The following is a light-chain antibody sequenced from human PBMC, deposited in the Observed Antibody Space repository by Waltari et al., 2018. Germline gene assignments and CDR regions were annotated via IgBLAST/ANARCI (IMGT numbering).Light chain of an antibody. V-gene: IGLV2-14*01. CDR3: SSYTSSSTLV. CDR2: EVS. Sequence: QSALTQPASVSGSPGQSITISCTGPSSDVGGYNYVSWYQQHPGKAPKLMIYEVSNRPSGVSNRFSGSKSGNTASLTISGRQAEDEADYYCSSYTSSSTLVFGTGTKVTVL. J-gene: IGLJ1*01. CDR1: SSDVGGYNY.